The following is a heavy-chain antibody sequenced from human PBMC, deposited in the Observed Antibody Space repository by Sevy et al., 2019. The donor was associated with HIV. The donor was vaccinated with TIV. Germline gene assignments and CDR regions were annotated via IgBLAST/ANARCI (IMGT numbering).Heavy chain of an antibody. CDR2: IKQDGSEK. D-gene: IGHD1-26*01. Sequence: GGSLRLSCAASGFTFSSYWMSWVRQAPGKGLEWVANIKQDGSEKYYVDSVKGRFTISRDNAKNSLYLQMNSLRAEDTAVYYCARPRGVGATVWYYFDYWGQGTLVTVSS. J-gene: IGHJ4*02. V-gene: IGHV3-7*01. CDR3: ARPRGVGATVWYYFDY. CDR1: GFTFSSYW.